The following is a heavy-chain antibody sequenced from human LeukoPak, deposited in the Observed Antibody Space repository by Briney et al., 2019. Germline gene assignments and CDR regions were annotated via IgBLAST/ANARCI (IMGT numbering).Heavy chain of an antibody. CDR2: ISGSGGGT. D-gene: IGHD1-26*01. Sequence: GGSLRLSCAASGFTFSSYAMSWVRQAPGKGLEWVSAISGSGGGTYYADSVKGRFTISRDNSKNTLYLQMNSLRAEDTAVHYCAKDWSYDRVRDDAFDIWGQGTMVTVSS. CDR3: AKDWSYDRVRDDAFDI. V-gene: IGHV3-23*01. J-gene: IGHJ3*02. CDR1: GFTFSSYA.